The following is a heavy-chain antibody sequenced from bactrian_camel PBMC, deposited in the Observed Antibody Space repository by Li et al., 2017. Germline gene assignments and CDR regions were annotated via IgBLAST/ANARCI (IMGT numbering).Heavy chain of an antibody. V-gene: IGHV3S31*01. CDR1: GFTFSELS. J-gene: IGHJ4*01. CDR3: AAGGGFDH. Sequence: VQLVESGGGLVQPGGSLRLSCAASGFTFSELSMSWVRQAPGKGLEWISSINSGGRSTYYTDSVKGRFTISKDNAKNTLFLQMNGLKPEDTAMYYWAAGGGFDHWGQGTQVTVS. D-gene: IGHD1*01. CDR2: INSGGRST.